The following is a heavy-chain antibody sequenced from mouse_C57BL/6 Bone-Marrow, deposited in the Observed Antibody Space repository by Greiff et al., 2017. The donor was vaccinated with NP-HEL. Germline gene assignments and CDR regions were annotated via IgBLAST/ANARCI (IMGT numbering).Heavy chain of an antibody. Sequence: QVQLKESGAELVRPGASVKLSCKASGYTFTDYYINWVKQRPGQGLEWIARIYPGSGNTYYNEKFKGKATLTAEKSSSTAYMQLSSLTSEDSAVYFCARRSRLLPYAMDYWGQGTSVTVSS. J-gene: IGHJ4*01. CDR3: ARRSRLLPYAMDY. CDR1: GYTFTDYY. CDR2: IYPGSGNT. V-gene: IGHV1-76*01. D-gene: IGHD2-10*01.